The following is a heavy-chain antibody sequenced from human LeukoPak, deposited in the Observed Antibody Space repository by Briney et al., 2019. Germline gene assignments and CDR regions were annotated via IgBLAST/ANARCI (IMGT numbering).Heavy chain of an antibody. J-gene: IGHJ4*02. D-gene: IGHD3-22*01. V-gene: IGHV4-39*01. Sequence: SETLSLTCTVSDGSISSSSYYWGWIRQPPGQGLEWIGSIYYSGSTYYNPSLKSRVTISVDTSKNQFSLKLSSVTAADTAVYYCARHIPPNYYDSSGFDLYYFDYWGQGTLVTVSS. CDR3: ARHIPPNYYDSSGFDLYYFDY. CDR2: IYYSGST. CDR1: DGSISSSSYY.